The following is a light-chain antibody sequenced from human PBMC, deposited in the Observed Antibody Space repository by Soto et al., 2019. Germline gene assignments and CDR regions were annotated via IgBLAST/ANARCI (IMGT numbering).Light chain of an antibody. CDR3: MQALQTPLT. J-gene: IGKJ4*01. Sequence: DIVMTQSPLSLPVTPGEPASISCRSSQSLLHSNGYNFLDWFLQKPGQSPQLLIYLGTIRAPGVPDRFSGSVSGTDFTLEISRVEAEDVGVYYCMQALQTPLTFAGGTRVEIK. V-gene: IGKV2-28*01. CDR2: LGT. CDR1: QSLLHSNGYNF.